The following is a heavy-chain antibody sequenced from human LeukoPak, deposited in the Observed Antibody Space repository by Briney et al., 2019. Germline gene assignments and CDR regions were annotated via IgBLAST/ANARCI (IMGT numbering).Heavy chain of an antibody. D-gene: IGHD4-11*01. CDR3: ARDPSSVTLYFFDY. Sequence: ASVKVSCKASGYTFRGNYIHWLRQAPGQGLEWMGWIDANNGDTKSAQKFQGRVTMSRDTSISTAYMDLSSQSPDDAAVYYCARDPSSVTLYFFDYWGQGTLVTVSS. J-gene: IGHJ4*02. CDR1: GYTFRGNY. V-gene: IGHV1-2*02. CDR2: IDANNGDT.